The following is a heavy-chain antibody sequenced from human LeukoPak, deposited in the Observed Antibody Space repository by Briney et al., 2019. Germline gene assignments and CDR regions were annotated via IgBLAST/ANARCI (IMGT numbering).Heavy chain of an antibody. CDR3: ARVGYYDFWSGYYRIAAAGAEVPYYFDY. Sequence: GGSLRLSCAASGFTFSDYYMSWIRQAPGKGLEWVSYISSSGSTVYYADSVKGRFTISRDNAKNSLHLQMNSLRAEDTAVYYCARVGYYDFWSGYYRIAAAGAEVPYYFDYWGQGTLVTVSS. J-gene: IGHJ4*02. V-gene: IGHV3-11*01. D-gene: IGHD3-3*01. CDR2: ISSSGSTV. CDR1: GFTFSDYY.